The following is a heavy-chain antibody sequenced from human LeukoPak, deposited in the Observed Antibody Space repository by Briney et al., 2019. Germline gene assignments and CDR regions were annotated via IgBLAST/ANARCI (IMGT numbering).Heavy chain of an antibody. CDR3: ARGVRYYYDSSGYYYYFDY. CDR1: GGSFSGYY. J-gene: IGHJ4*02. Sequence: SETLSLTSAVYGGSFSGYYWSWIRQPPGKGLEWIGEINHSGSTNYNPSLKSRVTISVDTSKNQFSLKLSSVTAADTAVYYCARGVRYYYDSSGYYYYFDYWGQGTLVTVSS. D-gene: IGHD3-22*01. CDR2: INHSGST. V-gene: IGHV4-34*01.